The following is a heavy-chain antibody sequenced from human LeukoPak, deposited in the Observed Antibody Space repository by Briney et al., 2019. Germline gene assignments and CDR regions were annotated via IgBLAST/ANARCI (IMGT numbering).Heavy chain of an antibody. J-gene: IGHJ6*02. D-gene: IGHD1-26*01. CDR1: GGTFSSYA. CDR2: IIPIFGTA. CDR3: AREPYLQYYGMDV. V-gene: IGHV1-69*05. Sequence: SVKVSCKASGGTFSSYAISWVRQAPGQGLEWMGGIIPIFGTANYAQKFQGRVSMTRDSSTSTVYMELSSLRSEDTAVYYCAREPYLQYYGMDVWGQGTTVSVSS.